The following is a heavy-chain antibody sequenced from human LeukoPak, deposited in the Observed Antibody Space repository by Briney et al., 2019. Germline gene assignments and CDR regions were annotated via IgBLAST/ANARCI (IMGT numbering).Heavy chain of an antibody. D-gene: IGHD3-10*01. CDR3: ARGEERFGELFPFDY. V-gene: IGHV4-59*12. Sequence: SETLSLTCTVSDGSISSYSWSWIRQPPGKGLEWIGYYYYSGSTNYNPSLKSRVTISVDTSKNQFSLKLSSVTAADTAVYYCARGEERFGELFPFDYWGQGTLVTVSS. CDR1: DGSISSYS. CDR2: YYYSGST. J-gene: IGHJ4*02.